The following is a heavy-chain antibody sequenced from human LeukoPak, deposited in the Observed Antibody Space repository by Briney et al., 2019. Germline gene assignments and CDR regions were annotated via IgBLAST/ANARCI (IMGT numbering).Heavy chain of an antibody. CDR1: GDSISNYY. D-gene: IGHD3-22*01. CDR2: IYYSGST. CDR3: ARDKGHDFSGFDY. V-gene: IGHV4-59*01. Sequence: PSETLSLTCSVSGDSISNYYWSWIRQPPGKGLEWIGYIYYSGSTDYNPSLKSRVTISVDTSKNQCSLKLSSVTAADTAMYYCARDKGHDFSGFDYWGQGTLVTVSS. J-gene: IGHJ4*02.